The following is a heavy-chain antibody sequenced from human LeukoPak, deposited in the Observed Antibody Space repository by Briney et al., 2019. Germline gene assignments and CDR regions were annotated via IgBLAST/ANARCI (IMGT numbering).Heavy chain of an antibody. Sequence: GASVKVSCKASGYTFTSYGISWVRQAPGQGLEWLGGIMPLFGTAGYAQKFQGRVTITKDESRRTVYLELTSLTSDDTAVYYCARDVHGDYGSGWFDPWGQGTLVSVSS. CDR1: GYTFTSYG. J-gene: IGHJ5*02. V-gene: IGHV1-69*05. D-gene: IGHD4-17*01. CDR2: IMPLFGTA. CDR3: ARDVHGDYGSGWFDP.